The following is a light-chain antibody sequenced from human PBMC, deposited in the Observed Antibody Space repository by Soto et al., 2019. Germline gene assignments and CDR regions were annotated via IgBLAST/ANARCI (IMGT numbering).Light chain of an antibody. Sequence: QSALTQPASVSGSPGQSITISCTGTSSDVGSYNLVSWYQQHPGKAPKLMIYEGSKRRSGVSNRFSGSKSGNTASLTISGLQDEDEADYYCCSYAGSSTFVVFGGGTKLTVL. CDR1: SSDVGSYNL. CDR2: EGS. V-gene: IGLV2-23*03. CDR3: CSYAGSSTFVV. J-gene: IGLJ2*01.